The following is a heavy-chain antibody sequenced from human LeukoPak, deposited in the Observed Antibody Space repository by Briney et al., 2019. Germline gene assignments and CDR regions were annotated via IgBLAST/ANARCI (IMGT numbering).Heavy chain of an antibody. J-gene: IGHJ3*01. CDR1: GDTFSSYA. CDR3: ARDDYYDSSAYRENPFDV. Sequence: GASVKVSYKASGDTFSSYAISWLRQAPGQGLEWMGGIIPILGTTNYAQKFQGRVTITADESTSTLYMEQRSLRSEDTAIYYCARDDYYDSSAYRENPFDVWGQGTMVTVSS. V-gene: IGHV1-69*13. D-gene: IGHD3-22*01. CDR2: IIPILGTT.